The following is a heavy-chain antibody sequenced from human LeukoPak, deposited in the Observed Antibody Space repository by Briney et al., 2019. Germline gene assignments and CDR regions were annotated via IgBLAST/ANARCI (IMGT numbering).Heavy chain of an antibody. Sequence: ASVKVSCKASGYTFTSYDINWVRQATGQGLEWMGWMNPNSGNTGYAQKFQGRVTMTRNTSISTAYMELSSLRSEDTAVYYCATTKQPLVGATSAFDYWGQGTLVTVSS. V-gene: IGHV1-8*01. D-gene: IGHD1-26*01. CDR2: MNPNSGNT. J-gene: IGHJ4*02. CDR1: GYTFTSYD. CDR3: ATTKQPLVGATSAFDY.